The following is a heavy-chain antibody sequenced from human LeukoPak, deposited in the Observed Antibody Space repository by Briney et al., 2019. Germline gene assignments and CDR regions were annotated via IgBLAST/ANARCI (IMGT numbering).Heavy chain of an antibody. D-gene: IGHD3-10*01. CDR3: AREGTSGGLNWLDP. CDR2: IYYSGST. Sequence: KPSETLSLTCTVSGGSISSSSHFWAWIRQPPGKGLEWIGSIYYSGSTSYNPSLKSRVTMSVDTSKNQFSLRLSSVNAADTAVYFCAREGTSGGLNWLDPWGQGALVTVSS. J-gene: IGHJ5*02. V-gene: IGHV4-39*07. CDR1: GGSISSSSHF.